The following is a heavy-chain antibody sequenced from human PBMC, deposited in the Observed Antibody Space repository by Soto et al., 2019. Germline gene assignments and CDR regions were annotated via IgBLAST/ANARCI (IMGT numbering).Heavy chain of an antibody. J-gene: IGHJ4*02. Sequence: EVQLVESGGGLVNPGGSLRLSCAASGFTFSHAWMNWVRQAPGRGLERVARFQSRGDGGTTDYAAPAKGSFTISRDHSANTLCLLMDSLKIADTALYFCASDSPEVATNYGFEYWGQGILVTVSS. CDR1: GFTFSHAW. CDR2: FQSRGDGGTT. CDR3: ASDSPEVATNYGFEY. V-gene: IGHV3-15*07. D-gene: IGHD2-21*02.